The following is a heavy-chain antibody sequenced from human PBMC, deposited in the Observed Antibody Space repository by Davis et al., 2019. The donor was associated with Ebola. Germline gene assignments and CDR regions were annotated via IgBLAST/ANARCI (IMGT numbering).Heavy chain of an antibody. CDR2: IIPIFGTA. CDR3: ARPVQLELGEYYGMDV. CDR1: GGTFSSYA. D-gene: IGHD1-1*01. J-gene: IGHJ6*02. Sequence: SVKVSCKASGGTFSSYAISWVRQAPGQGLGWMGGIIPIFGTANYAQKFQGRVTITADESTSTAYMELSSLRSEDTAVYYCARPVQLELGEYYGMDVWGQGTTVTVSS. V-gene: IGHV1-69*13.